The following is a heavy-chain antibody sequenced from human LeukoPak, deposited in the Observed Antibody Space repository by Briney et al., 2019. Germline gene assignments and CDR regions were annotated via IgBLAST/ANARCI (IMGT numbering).Heavy chain of an antibody. CDR2: IYTSGST. V-gene: IGHV4-4*07. Sequence: SETLSLTCTVSGGSISSYYWSWIRQPAGKELEWIGRIYTSGSTNYNPSLKSRVTMSVDTSKNQFSLRLSSVTAADTAVYYCASSTIFGVVANWFDPWGQGTLVTVSS. J-gene: IGHJ5*02. CDR1: GGSISSYY. CDR3: ASSTIFGVVANWFDP. D-gene: IGHD3-3*01.